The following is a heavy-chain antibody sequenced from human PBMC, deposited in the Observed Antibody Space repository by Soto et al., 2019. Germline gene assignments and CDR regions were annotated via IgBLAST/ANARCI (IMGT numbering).Heavy chain of an antibody. J-gene: IGHJ3*02. CDR2: ISYDGSNK. CDR1: GFTFSSYG. CDR3: AKGTFYDFWSGIDAFDI. D-gene: IGHD3-3*01. Sequence: GGSLRLSCAASGFTFSSYGMHWVRQAPGKGPEWVAVISYDGSNKYYADSVKGRFTISRDNAKNSLYLQMNSLRAEDTALYYCAKGTFYDFWSGIDAFDIWGQGTMVTVSS. V-gene: IGHV3-30*18.